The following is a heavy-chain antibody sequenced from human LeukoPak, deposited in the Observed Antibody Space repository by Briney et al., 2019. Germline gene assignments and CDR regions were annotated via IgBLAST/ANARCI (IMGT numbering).Heavy chain of an antibody. CDR2: IYYSGST. CDR1: GGSISSSSYY. D-gene: IGHD3-22*01. CDR3: ASYGAMYYYDSSGYPY. J-gene: IGHJ4*02. V-gene: IGHV4-39*01. Sequence: SETLSLTCTVSGGSISSSSYYWGWIRQPPGKGLEWIGRIYYSGSTYYNPSLKSRVTISVDTSKNQFSLKLSSVTAADTAVYYCASYGAMYYYDSSGYPYWGQGTLVTVSS.